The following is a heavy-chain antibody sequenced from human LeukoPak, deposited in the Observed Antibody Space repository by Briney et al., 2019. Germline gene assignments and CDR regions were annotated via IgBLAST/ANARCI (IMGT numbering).Heavy chain of an antibody. CDR2: IRYSGKT. CDR3: ARHYYDSSGSAYYFDY. J-gene: IGHJ4*02. Sequence: SETLSLTCTVSGGSIRRSSSYSGWIPQPPGKGLEWVGGIRYSGKTSYNPSLKSRVTMYVYTSKNQFSLRLSSVTAADTAVYSCARHYYDSSGSAYYFDYWGQGTLVTVSS. CDR1: GGSIRRSSSY. V-gene: IGHV4-39*01. D-gene: IGHD3-22*01.